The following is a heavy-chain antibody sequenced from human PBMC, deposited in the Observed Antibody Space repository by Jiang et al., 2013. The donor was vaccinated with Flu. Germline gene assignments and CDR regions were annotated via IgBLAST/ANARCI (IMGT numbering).Heavy chain of an antibody. CDR2: IWYDGSNK. V-gene: IGHV3-33*01. Sequence: PGRSLRLSCAASGFTFSSYGMHWVRQAPGKGLEWVAVIWYDGSNKYYADSVKGRFTISRDNSKNTLYLQMNSLRAEDTAVYYCARDYGEWELRVEGYFDYWGQGTLVTVSS. D-gene: IGHD1-26*01. J-gene: IGHJ4*02. CDR1: GFTFSSYG. CDR3: ARDYGEWELRVEGYFDY.